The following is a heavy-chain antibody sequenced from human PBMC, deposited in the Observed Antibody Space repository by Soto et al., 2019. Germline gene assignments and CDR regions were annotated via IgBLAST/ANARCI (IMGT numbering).Heavy chain of an antibody. CDR2: IIPILGIP. D-gene: IGHD3-9*01. Sequence: QVQLVQSGAEVKKPGSSVKVSCRASGGTFSSYTISWVRQAPGQGLEWMGRIIPILGIPHYAQKFQGRVTITADISTSPAYMELSSLRSEDTAVYYCARGDDILTGSDYWGQGTLVTVSS. J-gene: IGHJ4*02. V-gene: IGHV1-69*02. CDR3: ARGDDILTGSDY. CDR1: GGTFSSYT.